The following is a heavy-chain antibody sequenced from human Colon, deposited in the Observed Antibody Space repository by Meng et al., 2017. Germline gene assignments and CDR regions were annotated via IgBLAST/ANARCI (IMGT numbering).Heavy chain of an antibody. V-gene: IGHV3-66*02. Sequence: VQRVGSGGGLGQPGGSLRLSCAVSGFSVSSDFMIWVRQAPGKGLEWVSMIHSGAGTFFADSVKGRFTVSTDNSKNTLYLQMNSLRIEDTAVYHCANRFVWGLGTLVTVSS. CDR1: GFSVSSDF. CDR3: ANRFV. CDR2: IHSGAGT. J-gene: IGHJ4*02. D-gene: IGHD3-3*01.